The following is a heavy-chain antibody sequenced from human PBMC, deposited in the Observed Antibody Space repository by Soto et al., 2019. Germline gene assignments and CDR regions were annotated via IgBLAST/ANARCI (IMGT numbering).Heavy chain of an antibody. J-gene: IGHJ6*02. CDR3: ARHVPAAGYYYGRDV. D-gene: IGHD2-2*01. CDR1: GGTFSSYA. CDR2: IIPIFGTA. V-gene: IGHV1-69*12. Sequence: QVQLVQSGAEVKKPGSSVKVSCKASGGTFSSYAISWVRQAPGQGLEWMGGIIPIFGTANYAQKFQGRVKVTADEATSTAYMELSSVRAEDTAVYYCARHVPAAGYYYGRDVWGQGTTVTVSS.